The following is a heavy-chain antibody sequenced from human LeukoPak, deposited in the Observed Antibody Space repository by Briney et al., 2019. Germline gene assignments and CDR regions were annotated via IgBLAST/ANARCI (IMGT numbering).Heavy chain of an antibody. J-gene: IGHJ4*02. D-gene: IGHD6-19*01. V-gene: IGHV3-64*02. CDR1: GFTFSNSA. CDR2: ISTNGDRT. Sequence: PGGSLRLSCAASGFTFSNSAMYWDREAPGKGLEFVSVISTNGDRTYYADSVKGRFTISRDNSKNTLYLQMGSLRADDMAVYYCARGVAISSSGWYDTFDYWGQGALVTISS. CDR3: ARGVAISSSGWYDTFDY.